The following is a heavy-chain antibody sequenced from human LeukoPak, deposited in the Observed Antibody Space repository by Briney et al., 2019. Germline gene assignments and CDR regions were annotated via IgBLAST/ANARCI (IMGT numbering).Heavy chain of an antibody. Sequence: PSETLSLTCTVSGASISSGSYYWSWIRQPAGKGLEWIGRIYTSGSTNYNPSLKSRVTISVDTSKNQFSLKLSSVTAADTAVYYCARGRFDYYYGSGSYYSPFDYWGQGTLVTVSS. V-gene: IGHV4-61*02. CDR1: GASISSGSYY. CDR3: ARGRFDYYYGSGSYYSPFDY. J-gene: IGHJ4*02. D-gene: IGHD3-10*01. CDR2: IYTSGST.